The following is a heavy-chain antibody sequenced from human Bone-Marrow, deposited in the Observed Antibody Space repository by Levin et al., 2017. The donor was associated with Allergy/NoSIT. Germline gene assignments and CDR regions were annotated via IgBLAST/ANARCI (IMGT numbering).Heavy chain of an antibody. CDR1: GFSLTTGGVG. CDR2: VYWDGDE. CDR3: AHRLLADADGDYFDF. J-gene: IGHJ4*02. Sequence: SGPTLVKPTQTLTLTCNFSGFSLTTGGVGVAWIRQPPGKSLEWLGMVYWDGDERSSPSLKTRLTIKKDTSKSQVVLTMTNMYPVDTATYYCAHRLLADADGDYFDFWGQGSRVTVSS. D-gene: IGHD3-3*02. V-gene: IGHV2-5*02.